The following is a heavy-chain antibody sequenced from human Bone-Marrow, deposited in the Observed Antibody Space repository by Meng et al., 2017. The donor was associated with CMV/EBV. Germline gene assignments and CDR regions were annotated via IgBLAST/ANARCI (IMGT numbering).Heavy chain of an antibody. CDR1: GYTFTGYY. D-gene: IGHD6-13*01. V-gene: IGHV1-2*02. CDR3: ARSPKYTSSDRGYDY. J-gene: IGHJ4*02. CDR2: INPNSGGT. Sequence: ASVKVSCKASGYTFTGYYMHWVRQAPGQGLEWMGWINPNSGGTNYAQKFQGRVTMTRDTSISTAYMELSRLRSDDTAVYYCARSPKYTSSDRGYDYWGQGTLVTVSS.